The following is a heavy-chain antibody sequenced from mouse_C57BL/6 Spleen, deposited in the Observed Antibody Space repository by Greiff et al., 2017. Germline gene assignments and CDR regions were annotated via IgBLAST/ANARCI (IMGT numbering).Heavy chain of an antibody. J-gene: IGHJ1*03. V-gene: IGHV1-82*01. CDR1: GYAFSSSW. CDR3: APVLVDWYVED. D-gene: IGHD6-2*01. CDR2: IYPGDGDT. Sequence: VQLQQSGPELVKPGASVTISCKASGYAFSSSWMNWVKQRPGQGLEWIGRIYPGDGDTNYNGKFKGKATLTADKSSSPAYMQLSSLTSEDSAVYFCAPVLVDWYVEDWGTGTTVTVSS.